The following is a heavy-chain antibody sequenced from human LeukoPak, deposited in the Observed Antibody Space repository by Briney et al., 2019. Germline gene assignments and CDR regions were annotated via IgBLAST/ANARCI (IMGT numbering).Heavy chain of an antibody. J-gene: IGHJ4*02. D-gene: IGHD1-26*01. CDR2: INAGNGNT. CDR3: ARGGGSYFFCDY. CDR1: GYTFTSYA. V-gene: IGHV1-3*01. Sequence: ASVKVSCKASGYTFTSYAMHWVRQAPGQRLEWMGWINAGNGNTKYSQKFQGRVTITRDTSASTAYMELSSLRSEDTAVYYCARGGGSYFFCDYWGQGTLVTVSS.